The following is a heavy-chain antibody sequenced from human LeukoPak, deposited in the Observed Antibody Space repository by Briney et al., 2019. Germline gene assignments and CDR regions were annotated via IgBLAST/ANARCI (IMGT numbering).Heavy chain of an antibody. CDR2: ISAYNGNT. CDR3: ARGSVGIAARPYYFDY. V-gene: IGHV1-18*01. D-gene: IGHD6-6*01. J-gene: IGHJ4*02. CDR1: GYTFTSYG. Sequence: ASVTVSCTASGYTFTSYGISRVRQAPGQGLEWMGWISAYNGNTNYAQKLQGRVTMTTDTSTSTAYMELRSLRSDDTAVYYCARGSVGIAARPYYFDYWGQGTLVTVSS.